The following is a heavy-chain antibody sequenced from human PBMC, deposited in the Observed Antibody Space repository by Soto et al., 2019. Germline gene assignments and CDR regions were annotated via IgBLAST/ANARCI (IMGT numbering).Heavy chain of an antibody. Sequence: QVQLVQSGAEVKKPGASVKVSCKTTGDTFTVHYVHWLRQAPGQGLEWIGNVRPTDGSTVYARNFQGRVTMTRDTSTGTVYMELSSLRSEDTAVYYCAREYPSTYYCGPWGRGTPVTVSS. V-gene: IGHV1-46*01. CDR2: VRPTDGST. J-gene: IGHJ5*02. D-gene: IGHD3-10*01. CDR3: AREYPSTYYCGP. CDR1: GDTFTVHY.